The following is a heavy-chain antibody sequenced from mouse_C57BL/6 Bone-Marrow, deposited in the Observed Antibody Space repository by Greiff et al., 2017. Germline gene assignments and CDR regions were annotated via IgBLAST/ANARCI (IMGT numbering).Heavy chain of an antibody. CDR1: GYTFTDYN. D-gene: IGHD2-1*01. CDR2: INPNNGGT. J-gene: IGHJ3*01. CDR3: ARHFYYGNAWFAY. Sequence: VQLQQSGPELVKPGASVKIPCKASGYTFTDYNMDWVKQSHGKSLEWIGDINPNNGGTIYNQKFKGKATLTVDKSSSTAYMELRSLTSEDTAVYYCARHFYYGNAWFAYWCQGTLVTVSA. V-gene: IGHV1-18*01.